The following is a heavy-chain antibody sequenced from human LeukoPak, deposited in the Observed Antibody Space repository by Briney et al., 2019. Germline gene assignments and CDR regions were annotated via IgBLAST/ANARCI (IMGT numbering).Heavy chain of an antibody. Sequence: GGSLRLSCAASGFTFSTYNMNWVRQAPGKGLEWVSSISGSSSYIYYADSVKGRFSISRDNAKNSLYLQMNGLRAEDTAVYYCARDLSLVVTVLDYWGQGTLVTVSS. J-gene: IGHJ4*02. CDR3: ARDLSLVVTVLDY. V-gene: IGHV3-21*01. CDR1: GFTFSTYN. D-gene: IGHD4-23*01. CDR2: ISGSSSYI.